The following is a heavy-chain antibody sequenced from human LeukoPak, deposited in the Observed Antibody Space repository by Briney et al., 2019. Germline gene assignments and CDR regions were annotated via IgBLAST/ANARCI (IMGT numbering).Heavy chain of an antibody. CDR1: GGSISSYY. Sequence: PSETLSLTCTVSGGSISSYYWSWIRQPPGKGLEWIGSIHYTGTTNYNPSLKSRVTISVDTSKNQFSLRLTSGTAADTALYYCARHMATVSGPFDYWGQGTLVTVSA. D-gene: IGHD4-4*01. J-gene: IGHJ4*02. CDR3: ARHMATVSGPFDY. V-gene: IGHV4-59*08. CDR2: IHYTGTT.